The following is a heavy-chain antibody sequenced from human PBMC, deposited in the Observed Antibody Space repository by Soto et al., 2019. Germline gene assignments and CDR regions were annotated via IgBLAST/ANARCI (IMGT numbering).Heavy chain of an antibody. V-gene: IGHV4-30-4*01. CDR3: ARYPADVYGDWFYYYYGMDV. J-gene: IGHJ6*02. CDR2: IYYSGST. CDR1: GGSISSGDYY. D-gene: IGHD4-17*01. Sequence: SETLSLTCTVSGGSISSGDYYCSWIRQPPGKGLEWIGYIYYSGSTYYNPSLKSRVTISVDTSKNQFSLKLSSVTAADTAVYYCARYPADVYGDWFYYYYGMDVWGQGTTVTVSS.